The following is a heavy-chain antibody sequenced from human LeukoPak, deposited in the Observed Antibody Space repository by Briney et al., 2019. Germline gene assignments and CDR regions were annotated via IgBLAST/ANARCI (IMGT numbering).Heavy chain of an antibody. CDR1: GFTFSTYG. Sequence: PGRSLRLSCAASGFTFSTYGMHWVRQAPGKGLEWVAVIWYDGSSKYYADSVKGRFTISRDNPKNTLYLQMNSLIGDDTAVYYCARELPPLVKFYFDHWGQGTLVTVSS. V-gene: IGHV3-33*01. J-gene: IGHJ4*02. D-gene: IGHD1-26*01. CDR2: IWYDGSSK. CDR3: ARELPPLVKFYFDH.